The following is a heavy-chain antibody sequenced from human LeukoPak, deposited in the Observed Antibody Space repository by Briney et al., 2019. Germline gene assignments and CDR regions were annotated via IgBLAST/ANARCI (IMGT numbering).Heavy chain of an antibody. CDR3: VSDPITMIRGVIIEGFDP. CDR1: GYTLTSYY. V-gene: IGHV1-46*01. CDR2: INPGGGST. J-gene: IGHJ5*02. Sequence: GASVKVSCKASGYTLTSYYMHWVRQAPGQGLEWMGIINPGGGSTSYAQKFQGRVTMTEDTSTDTAYMELSSLRSEDTAVFYCVSDPITMIRGVIIEGFDPWGQGTLVTVSS. D-gene: IGHD3-10*01.